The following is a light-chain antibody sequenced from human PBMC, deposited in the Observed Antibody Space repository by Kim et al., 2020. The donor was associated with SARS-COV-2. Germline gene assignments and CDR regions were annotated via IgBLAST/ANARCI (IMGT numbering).Light chain of an antibody. J-gene: IGLJ2*01. Sequence: SSELTQDPAVSVALGQTVRITCQGDSLRSYYASWNQQKPGQAPVLVIYGKNNPPSGIPDRFSGSSSGDTASLTITGAQAEDEADYYCQSRDSSDKVVFGGGTQLTVL. CDR3: QSRDSSDKVV. CDR2: GKN. V-gene: IGLV3-19*01. CDR1: SLRSYY.